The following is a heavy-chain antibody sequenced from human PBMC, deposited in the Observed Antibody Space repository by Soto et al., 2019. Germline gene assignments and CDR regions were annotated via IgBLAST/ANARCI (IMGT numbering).Heavy chain of an antibody. CDR1: GFTFSSYW. V-gene: IGHV3-7*01. D-gene: IGHD3-16*01. J-gene: IGHJ4*02. CDR3: AFGAMVTQPFDH. CDR2: IKQDGSEK. Sequence: EVQLVESGGGLVQPGGSLRLSCAASGFTFSSYWMSWVRQAPGKGLEWVANIKQDGSEKYYADSVKGRFTISRDNAKNSLYLQMNSLRAEDTAVYYFAFGAMVTQPFDHWGKGTLVTVSS.